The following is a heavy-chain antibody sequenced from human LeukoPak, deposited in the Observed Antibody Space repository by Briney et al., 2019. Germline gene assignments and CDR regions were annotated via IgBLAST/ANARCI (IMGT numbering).Heavy chain of an antibody. J-gene: IGHJ4*02. CDR3: AREVRLYYGSGSYVVYFDY. V-gene: IGHV3-53*01. D-gene: IGHD3-10*01. CDR1: GFTVSSNY. Sequence: GGPLRLSCAASGFTVSSNYMSWVRQAPGKGLEWVSVIYSGGSTYYADSVKGRFTISRDNSKNTLYLQMNSLRAEDTAVYYCAREVRLYYGSGSYVVYFDYWGQGTLVTVSS. CDR2: IYSGGST.